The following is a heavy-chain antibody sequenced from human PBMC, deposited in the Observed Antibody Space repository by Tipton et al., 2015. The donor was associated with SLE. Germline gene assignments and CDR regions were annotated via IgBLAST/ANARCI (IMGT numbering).Heavy chain of an antibody. CDR3: ARHIEAIGSVGFDL. V-gene: IGHV4-59*02. CDR2: IDNTGGT. CDR1: GDSVSGQS. J-gene: IGHJ3*01. D-gene: IGHD3-10*01. Sequence: GLVKPSETLSLTCTVSGDSVSGQSWSWIRQPPGKGLEWIGYIDNTGGTNYNPSLKTRVTITEDTSDTSENRFSLKMTSVTAADTAVYYCARHIEAIGSVGFDLWGQGTMVVVSS.